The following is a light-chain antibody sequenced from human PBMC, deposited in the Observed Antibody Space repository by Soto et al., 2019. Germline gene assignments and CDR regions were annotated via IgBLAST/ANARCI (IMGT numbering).Light chain of an antibody. CDR3: QQFNNWPPST. CDR1: QSVSST. CDR2: GAS. J-gene: IGKJ1*01. V-gene: IGKV3-15*01. Sequence: EIVMTQSPATLSVSPGERATLSCRASQSVSSTLAWYQQKPGQAPRLLIYGASIRATGISARFSGSGSGTEFTLTISSLQSEDFGVYYCQQFNNWPPSTFGQGTRVEIK.